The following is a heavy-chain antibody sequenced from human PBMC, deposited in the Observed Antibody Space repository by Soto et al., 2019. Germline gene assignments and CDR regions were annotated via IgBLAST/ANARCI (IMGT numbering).Heavy chain of an antibody. CDR3: ARGYRYCTGGSCYPGDY. Sequence: ASVKVSCKASGYTFTSYAMQWVRQAPGQRLEWMGWINAGNGNTKYSQKFQDRVTMTTDTSTNTAYMELRSLRSDDTAVYYCARGYRYCTGGSCYPGDYWGQGTLVTVSS. CDR2: INAGNGNT. CDR1: GYTFTSYA. J-gene: IGHJ4*02. D-gene: IGHD2-15*01. V-gene: IGHV1-3*01.